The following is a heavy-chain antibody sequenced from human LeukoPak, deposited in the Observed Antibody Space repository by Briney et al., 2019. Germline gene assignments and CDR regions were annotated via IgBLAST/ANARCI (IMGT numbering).Heavy chain of an antibody. CDR3: ARVISWNYSHNGEDC. CDR1: GGSISSSSYY. J-gene: IGHJ4*02. Sequence: SSETLSLTCTVSGGSISSSSYYWGWIRQPPGKGLEWIGSIYYSGSTYYNPSLKSRVTISVDTSKNQFSLKLSSVTAADTAVYYCARVISWNYSHNGEDCWGQGTLVTVSS. V-gene: IGHV4-39*07. D-gene: IGHD1-7*01. CDR2: IYYSGST.